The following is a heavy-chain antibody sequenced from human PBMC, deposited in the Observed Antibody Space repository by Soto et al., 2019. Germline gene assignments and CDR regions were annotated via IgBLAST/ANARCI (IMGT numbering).Heavy chain of an antibody. V-gene: IGHV1-46*01. Sequence: ASVKVSCKASGYTFTSYYMHWVRQAPGQGLEWMGIINASGGSTGYAQKFQGRATVTRDTSTSTVYMELSSLRSEDTAVYYCARGPGGSYYWFDYWGQGTLVTVSS. CDR3: ARGPGGSYYWFDY. D-gene: IGHD1-26*01. J-gene: IGHJ4*02. CDR1: GYTFTSYY. CDR2: INASGGST.